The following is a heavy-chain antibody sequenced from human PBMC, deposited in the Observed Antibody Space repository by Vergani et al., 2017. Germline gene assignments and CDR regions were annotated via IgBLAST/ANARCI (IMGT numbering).Heavy chain of an antibody. CDR3: ARDMVWRHGGGAFDI. CDR1: GFTFGDYA. J-gene: IGHJ3*02. V-gene: IGHV3-49*04. D-gene: IGHD2-15*01. CDR2: IRSKAYGGTT. Sequence: EVQLVESGGGLVQPGRSLRLSCTASGFTFGDYAMSWVRQAPGKGLEWVGFIRSKAYGGTTEYAASVKGRFTISRDDSKSIAYLQMNSLKTEDTAVYYCARDMVWRHGGGAFDIWGQGTMVTVSS.